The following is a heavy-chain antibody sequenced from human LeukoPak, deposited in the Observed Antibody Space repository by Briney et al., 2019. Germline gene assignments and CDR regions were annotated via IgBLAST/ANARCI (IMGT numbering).Heavy chain of an antibody. D-gene: IGHD7-27*01. Sequence: PSETLSLTCTVSGGSISDYYWSWIRQPAGKGLEWIGRISTSGSTNYNPSLKSRVTMSLDTPKNHFSLKLNSVTAADTALYYCARDLGAVWYFDLWGRGTLVTVSS. J-gene: IGHJ2*01. CDR3: ARDLGAVWYFDL. CDR1: GGSISDYY. V-gene: IGHV4-4*07. CDR2: ISTSGST.